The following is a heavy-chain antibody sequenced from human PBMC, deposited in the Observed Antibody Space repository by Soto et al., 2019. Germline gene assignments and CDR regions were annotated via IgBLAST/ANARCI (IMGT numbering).Heavy chain of an antibody. V-gene: IGHV3-30*18. CDR3: AKAHMSYGSGSYYGYYGMDV. CDR1: GFTFSSYG. J-gene: IGHJ6*02. Sequence: ESGGGVVQPGRSLRLSCAASGFTFSSYGMHWVRQAPGKGLEWVAVISYDGSDKYYVDSVTGRFTISRDNSKNTLYLQMNSLRAEDTAVYYCAKAHMSYGSGSYYGYYGMDVWGQGTTVTVSS. D-gene: IGHD3-10*01. CDR2: ISYDGSDK.